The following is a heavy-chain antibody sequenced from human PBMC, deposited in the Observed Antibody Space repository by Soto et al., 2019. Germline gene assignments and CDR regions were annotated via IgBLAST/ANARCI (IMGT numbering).Heavy chain of an antibody. CDR2: IYYSGST. V-gene: IGHV4-39*01. J-gene: IGHJ3*02. CDR3: ARREYSSDRYAFDI. D-gene: IGHD6-19*01. CDR1: GGSISSYY. Sequence: PSETLSLTCTVSGGSISSYYWGWIRQPPGKGLEWIGSIYYSGSTYYNPSLKSRVTISVDTSKNQFSLKLSSVTAADTAVYYCARREYSSDRYAFDIWGQGTMVTVSS.